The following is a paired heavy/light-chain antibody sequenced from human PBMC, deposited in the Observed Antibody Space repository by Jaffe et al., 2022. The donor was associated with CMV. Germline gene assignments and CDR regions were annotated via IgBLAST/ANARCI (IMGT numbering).Heavy chain of an antibody. Sequence: EVQLVGSGGGLVQPGGSLRISCAASGFTFSSYAMNWVRQAPGKGLEWISFITANSATIYYADSVKGRFTISRDNAENSLYLQMSSLRDDDTAVYYCVRDRIGGSFDFWGQGTLVAVSS. CDR2: ITANSATI. V-gene: IGHV3-48*02. J-gene: IGHJ4*02. D-gene: IGHD2-15*01. CDR3: VRDRIGGSFDF. CDR1: GFTFSSYA.
Light chain of an antibody. CDR2: AAS. V-gene: IGKV1-27*01. CDR3: QKYNHAPKT. J-gene: IGKJ1*01. CDR1: QGIHNY. Sequence: DMQMTQSPSSLYASIGDRVTITCRASQGIHNYLAWYQQKPGKLPKLLIYAASTLESGVPSRFSGSGSGTDFTLTISSLQPEDVATYYCQKYNHAPKTFGQGTKVEIK.